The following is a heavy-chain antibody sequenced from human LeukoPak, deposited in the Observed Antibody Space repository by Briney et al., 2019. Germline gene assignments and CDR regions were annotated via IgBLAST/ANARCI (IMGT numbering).Heavy chain of an antibody. V-gene: IGHV1-69*13. CDR3: AREGADYSNSYYFDY. CDR2: IIPIFGTA. Sequence: SVKVSCKASGGTFSSYAISWVRQAPGQGLEWMGGIIPIFGTANYAQKFQSRVTITADESTSTAYMELSSLRSEDTAVYYCAREGADYSNSYYFDYWGQGTLVTVSS. J-gene: IGHJ4*02. CDR1: GGTFSSYA. D-gene: IGHD4-11*01.